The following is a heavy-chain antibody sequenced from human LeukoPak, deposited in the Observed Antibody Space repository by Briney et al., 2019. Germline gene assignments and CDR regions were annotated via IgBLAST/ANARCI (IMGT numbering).Heavy chain of an antibody. D-gene: IGHD1-26*01. CDR3: AGGKWELPVPRAFDI. CDR2: MNPNSGNT. Sequence: ASVKVSCKASGYTFTSSDINWVRQATGQGLEWMGWMNPNSGNTGYAQKFQGRVTMTRNTSISTVYMELSSLRSEDTAVYYCAGGKWELPVPRAFDIWGQGTMVTVSS. V-gene: IGHV1-8*01. CDR1: GYTFTSSD. J-gene: IGHJ3*02.